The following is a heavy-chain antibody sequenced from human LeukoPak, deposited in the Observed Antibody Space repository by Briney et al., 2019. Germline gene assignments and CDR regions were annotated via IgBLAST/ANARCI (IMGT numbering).Heavy chain of an antibody. D-gene: IGHD3-22*01. V-gene: IGHV4-34*01. J-gene: IGHJ3*02. CDR3: ARGSGGYYYDSSGYETFDI. CDR1: GGSFSGYY. Sequence: SETLSLTCAVYGGSFSGYYWSWIRQPPGKGLEWIGEINHSGSTNYNPSLKSRVTILEDTSKNQFSLKLSSVTAADTAVYYCARGSGGYYYDSSGYETFDIWGQGTMVTVSS. CDR2: INHSGST.